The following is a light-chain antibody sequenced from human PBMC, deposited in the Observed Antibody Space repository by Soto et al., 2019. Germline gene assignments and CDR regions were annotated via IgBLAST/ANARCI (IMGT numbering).Light chain of an antibody. CDR3: SSYTSSSTLYV. J-gene: IGLJ1*01. V-gene: IGLV2-14*01. CDR1: SSDVGNYNY. CDR2: EVR. Sequence: QSVLTQPASVSGSPGQSITISCTGTSSDVGNYNYVSWYQHHPGKAPKVMIYEVRNRPSGVSNRFSGSKSGDTASLTISGLQAEDEADYYCSSYTSSSTLYVFGTGTKVTVL.